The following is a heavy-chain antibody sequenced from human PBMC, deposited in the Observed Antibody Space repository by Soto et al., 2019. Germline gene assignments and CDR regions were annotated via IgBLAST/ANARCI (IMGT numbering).Heavy chain of an antibody. CDR2: IYYSGST. CDR1: GGSISSYY. J-gene: IGHJ5*02. Sequence: SETLSLTCTVSGGSISSYYWSWIRQPPGKGLEWIGYIYYSGSTNYNPSLKSRVTISVDTSKNQFSLKLSSVTAADTAVYYCARLGNGAYYDFWSGYYNWFDPWGQGTLVTVSS. D-gene: IGHD3-3*01. CDR3: ARLGNGAYYDFWSGYYNWFDP. V-gene: IGHV4-59*08.